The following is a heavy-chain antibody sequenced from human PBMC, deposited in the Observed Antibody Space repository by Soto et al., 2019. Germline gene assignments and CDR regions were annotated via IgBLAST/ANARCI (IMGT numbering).Heavy chain of an antibody. V-gene: IGHV3-23*01. CDR2: ISGSGDST. Sequence: EVQLLESGGGLVQPGGSLRLSCAASGFTFSSYAMRWVRQAPVKGLEWVSAISGSGDSTYYADSVKGRFTISRDNSKNTLNLQMNSLRAEDTAVYYCARRGSGSYYDYWGQGTLVNVSS. CDR1: GFTFSSYA. D-gene: IGHD1-26*01. CDR3: ARRGSGSYYDY. J-gene: IGHJ4*02.